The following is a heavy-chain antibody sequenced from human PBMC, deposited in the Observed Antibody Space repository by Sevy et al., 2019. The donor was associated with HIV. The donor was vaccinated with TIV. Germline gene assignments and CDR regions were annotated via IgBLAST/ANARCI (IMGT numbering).Heavy chain of an antibody. D-gene: IGHD3-9*01. CDR3: AKDFTGYNGMDV. CDR1: GISFTTSG. J-gene: IGHJ6*02. V-gene: IGHV3-30*18. Sequence: GGSLRLSCIVSGISFTTSGMHWVRQAPGKGLEWVAVISYHGRDKFYAQSVKGRSTISRDNSKNMLYLQMNRLGAEDTGVYYCAKDFTGYNGMDVWGQGTMVTVSS. CDR2: ISYHGRDK.